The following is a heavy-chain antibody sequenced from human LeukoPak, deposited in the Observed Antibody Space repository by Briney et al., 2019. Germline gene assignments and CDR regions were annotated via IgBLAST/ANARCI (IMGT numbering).Heavy chain of an antibody. CDR1: GFTFSSYA. CDR3: AKDLARGIAVAGYFDY. V-gene: IGHV3-30-3*01. Sequence: GGSLRLSCAAAGFTFSSYAMHWVRQAPGKGLEWVAVISYDGSNKYYADSVKGRFTISRDNSKNTLYLQMNSLRAEDTAVYYCAKDLARGIAVAGYFDYWGQGTLVTVSS. CDR2: ISYDGSNK. D-gene: IGHD6-19*01. J-gene: IGHJ4*02.